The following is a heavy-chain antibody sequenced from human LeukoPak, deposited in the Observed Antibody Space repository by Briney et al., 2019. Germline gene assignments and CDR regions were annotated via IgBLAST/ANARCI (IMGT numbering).Heavy chain of an antibody. V-gene: IGHV4-31*03. CDR3: ARGRPYCSSTSCYRGGGYFDY. D-gene: IGHD2-2*02. CDR2: IYYSGST. CDR1: GGSISSGGYY. Sequence: SETLSLTCTVSGGSISSGGYYWSWIRQHPGKGLGWIGYIYYSGSTYYNPSLKSRVTISVDTSKNQFSLKLSSVTAADTAVYYCARGRPYCSSTSCYRGGGYFDYWGQGTLVTVSS. J-gene: IGHJ4*02.